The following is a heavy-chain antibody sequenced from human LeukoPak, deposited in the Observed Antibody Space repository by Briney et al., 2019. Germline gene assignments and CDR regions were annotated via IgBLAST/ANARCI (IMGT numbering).Heavy chain of an antibody. V-gene: IGHV5-51*01. Sequence: GESLKISCKGSGYSFTSYWIGWVRQVPWKSLEWMGIIYPGDSDTRYSPSFQGQVTISADKSISTTYLQWSSLKASDTAMYYCARQGLELEGDWFDPWGQGTLVTVSS. CDR2: IYPGDSDT. CDR3: ARQGLELEGDWFDP. CDR1: GYSFTSYW. D-gene: IGHD1-7*01. J-gene: IGHJ5*02.